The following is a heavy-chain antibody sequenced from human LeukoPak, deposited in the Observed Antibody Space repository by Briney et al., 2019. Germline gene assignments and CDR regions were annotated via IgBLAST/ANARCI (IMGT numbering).Heavy chain of an antibody. Sequence: PGGSLRLSCAASGFTFDDYAMHWVRQAPGKGLEWVSHISWNSGSIGYADSVKGRFTISRDNSKNTLYLQMNSLRAEDTAVYYCARDGGQWLFGYWGQGTLVTVSS. CDR1: GFTFDDYA. J-gene: IGHJ4*02. D-gene: IGHD6-19*01. V-gene: IGHV3-9*01. CDR2: ISWNSGSI. CDR3: ARDGGQWLFGY.